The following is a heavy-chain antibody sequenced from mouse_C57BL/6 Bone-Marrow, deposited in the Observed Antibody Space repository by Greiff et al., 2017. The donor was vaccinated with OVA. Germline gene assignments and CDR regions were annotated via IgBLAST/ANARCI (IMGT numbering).Heavy chain of an antibody. V-gene: IGHV5-4*01. Sequence: DVHLVESGGGLVKPGGSLKLSCAASGFTFSSYAMSWVRQTPEKRLEWVATISDGGSYTYYPDNVKGRFTISRDNAKNNLYLQMSHLKSEDTAMYYCARDRDGYYFAYWGQGTLVTVSA. CDR1: GFTFSSYA. D-gene: IGHD2-3*01. CDR2: ISDGGSYT. CDR3: ARDRDGYYFAY. J-gene: IGHJ3*01.